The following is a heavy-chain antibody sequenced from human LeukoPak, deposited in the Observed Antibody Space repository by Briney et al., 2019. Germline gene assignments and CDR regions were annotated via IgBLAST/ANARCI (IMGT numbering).Heavy chain of an antibody. CDR1: GISITSAYY. D-gene: IGHD3-16*01. V-gene: IGHV4-38-2*02. CDR2: IYSSGNT. CDR3: ARDARLYSYDYKGYFFDS. Sequence: PSETLSLTCTVSGISITSAYYWGWIRQPPGTGLEWIASIYSSGNTYFNPSLKTRVTISLDSSRNQFSLKLRSMTAADTAVYYCARDARLYSYDYKGYFFDSWGQGTLVTVSS. J-gene: IGHJ5*01.